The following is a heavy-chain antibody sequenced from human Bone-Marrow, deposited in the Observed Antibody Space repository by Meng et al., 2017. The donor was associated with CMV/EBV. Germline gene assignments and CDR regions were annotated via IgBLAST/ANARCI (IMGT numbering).Heavy chain of an antibody. CDR2: IKSKTDGGTT. CDR1: GFTFSNAW. CDR3: ATGPLRYCSSSCPAYFDH. Sequence: GGSLKISCAASGFTFSNAWMSWVRQAPGKGLEWVGRIKSKTDGGTTDYAAPVKGRFTISRDDSKNTLYLEMNSLKTEDTAVYYCATGPLRYCSSSCPAYFDHWGQGTRVTVSS. J-gene: IGHJ4*02. V-gene: IGHV3-15*01. D-gene: IGHD2-2*01.